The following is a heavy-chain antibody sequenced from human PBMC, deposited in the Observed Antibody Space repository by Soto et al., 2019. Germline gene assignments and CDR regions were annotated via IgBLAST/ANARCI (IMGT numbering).Heavy chain of an antibody. CDR3: GGDHKNPAHGWYYSAGRDV. Sequence: PSETLSLTCTVSGGSVSSGSYYWSWIRQPPGKGLEWIGYIYYSGSTNYNPSLKSRVTISVDTSKNQFSLKLSSVTAADTAVYYCGGDHKNPAHGWYYSAGRDVGGQGTTVTVSS. CDR2: IYYSGST. V-gene: IGHV4-61*01. D-gene: IGHD3-10*01. J-gene: IGHJ6*02. CDR1: GGSVSSGSYY.